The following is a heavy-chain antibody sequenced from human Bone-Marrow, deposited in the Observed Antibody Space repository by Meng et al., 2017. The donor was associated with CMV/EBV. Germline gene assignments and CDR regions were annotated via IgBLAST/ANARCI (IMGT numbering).Heavy chain of an antibody. CDR1: GYTFTSYG. V-gene: IGHV1-18*01. Sequence: ASVKVSCKASGYTFTSYGISWVRQAPGQGLEWMGWISAYNGNTNYAQKLQGRVTITADKSTSTAYMELSSLRSEDTAVYYCARGGPGGYCSSTSCQSWYNWFDPWGQGTLVTVSS. CDR2: ISAYNGNT. J-gene: IGHJ5*02. CDR3: ARGGPGGYCSSTSCQSWYNWFDP. D-gene: IGHD2-2*01.